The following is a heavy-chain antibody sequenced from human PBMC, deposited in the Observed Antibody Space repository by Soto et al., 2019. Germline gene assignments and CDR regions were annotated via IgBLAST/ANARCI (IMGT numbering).Heavy chain of an antibody. Sequence: PGGSLRLSCAASGFTFSNHAMNWVRQAPGKGLEWVSSIIGSGGTTYYADSVKGRFTISRDNSKNTLYLQMSSLRAEDTAVYYCAKSFMGFSYGKIDYWGQGTLVTVSS. D-gene: IGHD5-18*01. CDR2: IIGSGGTT. CDR1: GFTFSNHA. J-gene: IGHJ4*02. CDR3: AKSFMGFSYGKIDY. V-gene: IGHV3-23*01.